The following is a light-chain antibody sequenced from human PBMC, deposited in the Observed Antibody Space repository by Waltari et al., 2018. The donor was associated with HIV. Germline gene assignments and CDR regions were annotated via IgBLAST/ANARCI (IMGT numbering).Light chain of an antibody. Sequence: QSVLSQPTPMSGDPGQRVTLPCSWNTPNIGANYVYWFQHGPDAAPKLFIFSNDRRPSWVPGRVSGSKAGTSAYLAISGLRPEDEADYYCATWDDNLNTYVFGPGTRLSVL. CDR2: SND. CDR3: ATWDDNLNTYV. V-gene: IGLV1-47*01. J-gene: IGLJ1*01. CDR1: TPNIGANY.